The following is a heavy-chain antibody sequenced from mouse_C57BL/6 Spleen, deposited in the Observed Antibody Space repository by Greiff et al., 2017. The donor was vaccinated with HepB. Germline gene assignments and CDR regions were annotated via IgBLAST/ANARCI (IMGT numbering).Heavy chain of an antibody. CDR1: GFTFSSYA. D-gene: IGHD2-2*01. J-gene: IGHJ1*03. V-gene: IGHV5-9-1*02. Sequence: EVQRVESGEGLVKPGGSLKLSCAASGFTFSSYAMSWVRQTPEKRLEWVAYISSGGDYIYYADTVKGRFTISRDNARNTLYLQMSSLKSEDTAMYYCTRDEEGYYWYFDVWGTGTTVTVSS. CDR3: TRDEEGYYWYFDV. CDR2: ISSGGDYI.